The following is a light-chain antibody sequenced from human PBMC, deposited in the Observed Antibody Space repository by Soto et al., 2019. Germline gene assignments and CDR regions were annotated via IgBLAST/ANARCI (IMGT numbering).Light chain of an antibody. CDR3: CSYTSSSTYV. V-gene: IGLV2-14*01. Sequence: QSVLTQPASVSGSPGQSITISCTGTSSDVGAYNYVSWFQQYPGKAPKLMIYDVSNRPSGVSNRFSGSKSGNTASLTLSGLQAEDEADYYCCSYTSSSTYVFGTGTKLTVL. J-gene: IGLJ1*01. CDR2: DVS. CDR1: SSDVGAYNY.